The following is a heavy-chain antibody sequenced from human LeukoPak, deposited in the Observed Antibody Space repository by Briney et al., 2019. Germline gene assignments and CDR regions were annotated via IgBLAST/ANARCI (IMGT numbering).Heavy chain of an antibody. D-gene: IGHD3-22*01. CDR2: MIPIFGTA. CDR1: GGTFSSYA. V-gene: IGHV1-69*05. Sequence: GASVKVSCKASGGTFSSYAISWVGQAPGQGLEWMGRMIPIFGTANYAQKFQGRVTITTDESTSTAYMELSSLRSEDTAVYYCARVGHYYDSSGYYGPWGQGTLVTVSS. J-gene: IGHJ4*02. CDR3: ARVGHYYDSSGYYGP.